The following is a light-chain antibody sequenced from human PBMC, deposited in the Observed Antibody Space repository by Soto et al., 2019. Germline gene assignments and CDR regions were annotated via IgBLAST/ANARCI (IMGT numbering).Light chain of an antibody. CDR1: QSVSTH. V-gene: IGKV3-15*01. Sequence: EIVMTQSPATLSVSPGERATLSCRASQSVSTHLAWYQHKPGQAPRLHMYGASTRDTGVPARFSGSGSGTEFTLTISSLQSEDFAVYYCQQYDSWPRTFGQGTKVEIK. J-gene: IGKJ1*01. CDR2: GAS. CDR3: QQYDSWPRT.